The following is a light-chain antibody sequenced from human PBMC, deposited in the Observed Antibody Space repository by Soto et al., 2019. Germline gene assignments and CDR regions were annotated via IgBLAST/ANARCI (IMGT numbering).Light chain of an antibody. CDR3: MQALQTPYT. Sequence: EIVMTQSPPSLTVTPGERASISCRSSKRLLHSNGNNYLDWYLQKPGQSPQLLIYLGSNRASGVPDRVSGSGAGTDFTLKISRVEAEDVGVYYCMQALQTPYTFGQGTK. V-gene: IGKV2-28*01. CDR1: KRLLHSNGNNY. CDR2: LGS. J-gene: IGKJ2*01.